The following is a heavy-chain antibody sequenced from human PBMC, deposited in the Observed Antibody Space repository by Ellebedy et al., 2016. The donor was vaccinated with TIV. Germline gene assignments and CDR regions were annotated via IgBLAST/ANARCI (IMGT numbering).Heavy chain of an antibody. CDR3: ARGGVGSYDF. D-gene: IGHD3-10*01. CDR2: IRNNGDIT. Sequence: GGSLRLXXAASGFTFSSYTMYWVRQAPGKGLEYVSSIRNNGDITYYANSVKGRFTISRDNSKNTLYLQMGSLRPEDTAVYYCARGGVGSYDFWGQGTLVTVSS. J-gene: IGHJ4*02. CDR1: GFTFSSYT. V-gene: IGHV3-64*01.